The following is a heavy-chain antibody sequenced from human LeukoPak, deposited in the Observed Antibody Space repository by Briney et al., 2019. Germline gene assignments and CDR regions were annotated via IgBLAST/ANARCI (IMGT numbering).Heavy chain of an antibody. CDR3: ASLAVAEVRNAFDI. CDR2: INPNSGNT. V-gene: IGHV1-8*01. Sequence: ASVKVSCKASGYTFTSYDINWVGQATGQGLEWMGGINPNSGNTGYAQKFQGRVTMTRNTSISTAYMELSSLRSEDTAVYYCASLAVAEVRNAFDIWGQGTMVTVSS. J-gene: IGHJ3*02. D-gene: IGHD6-19*01. CDR1: GYTFTSYD.